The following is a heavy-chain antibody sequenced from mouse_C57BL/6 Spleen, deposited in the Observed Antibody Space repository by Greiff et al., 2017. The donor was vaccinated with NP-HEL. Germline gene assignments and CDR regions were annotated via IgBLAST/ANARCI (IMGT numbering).Heavy chain of an antibody. J-gene: IGHJ4*01. D-gene: IGHD1-1*01. Sequence: EVKLMESGPGLVKPSQSLSLTCSVTGYSITSGYYWNWIRQFPGNKLEWMGYISYDGSNNYNPSLKNRISITRDTSKNQFFLKLNSVTTEDTATYYCARDFPHYYGSSYAMDYWGQGTSVTVSS. CDR2: ISYDGSN. V-gene: IGHV3-6*01. CDR3: ARDFPHYYGSSYAMDY. CDR1: GYSITSGYY.